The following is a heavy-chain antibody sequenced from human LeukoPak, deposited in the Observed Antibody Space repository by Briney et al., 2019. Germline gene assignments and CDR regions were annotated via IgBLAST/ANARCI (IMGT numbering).Heavy chain of an antibody. CDR1: GFTFSNYA. V-gene: IGHV3-30*09. D-gene: IGHD5-18*01. Sequence: PGGSLRLSCAASGFTFSNYAMHWVRQAPGRGLEWVAVISYDGSNTYYADSVQGRFAISRDDSKNMLYLQMNSLRAEDTAVYYWARDRYGFDYWGQGTLVTVSS. CDR3: ARDRYGFDY. CDR2: ISYDGSNT. J-gene: IGHJ4*02.